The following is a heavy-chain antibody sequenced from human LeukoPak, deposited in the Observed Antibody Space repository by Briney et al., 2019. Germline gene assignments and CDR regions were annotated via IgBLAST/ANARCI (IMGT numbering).Heavy chain of an antibody. Sequence: GSLRLSCAASGFTFSSYAMSWVRQAPGKGLEWVSAISGSGGSTYYADSVKGRFTISRDNSKNTLYLQMNSLRAEDTAVYYCAKGSFSSSWYSYYFDYWGQGTLVTVSS. CDR3: AKGSFSSSWYSYYFDY. CDR1: GFTFSSYA. J-gene: IGHJ4*02. D-gene: IGHD6-13*01. V-gene: IGHV3-23*01. CDR2: ISGSGGST.